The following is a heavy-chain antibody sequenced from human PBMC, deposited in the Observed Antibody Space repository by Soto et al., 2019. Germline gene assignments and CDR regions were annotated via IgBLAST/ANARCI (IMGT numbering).Heavy chain of an antibody. CDR1: GFPFSSFA. CDR3: AKDPTLRYFDWHDY. CDR2: ISGSGGST. Sequence: EVQLLESGGGLVQPGGSLRLSCAASGFPFSSFAMSWVRQAPGKGLEWVSAISGSGGSTYYADSVKGRFTISRDNSKNTLYLQMNSLRAEDTAVYYCAKDPTLRYFDWHDYWGQGTLVTVSS. V-gene: IGHV3-23*01. D-gene: IGHD3-9*01. J-gene: IGHJ4*02.